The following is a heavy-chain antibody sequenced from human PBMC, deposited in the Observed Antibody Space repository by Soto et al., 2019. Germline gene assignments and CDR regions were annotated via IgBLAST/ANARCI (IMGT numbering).Heavy chain of an antibody. CDR2: ISGSGGST. J-gene: IGHJ4*02. Sequence: PGGSLRLSCAASGFTFGSYAMSWVRQAPGKGLEWVSAISGSGGSTYYADSVKGRFTISRDNSKNTLYLQMNSLRAEDTAVYYCAKDVTRRRLWLRPNSDFDYWGQGTLVTVSS. CDR1: GFTFGSYA. CDR3: AKDVTRRRLWLRPNSDFDY. D-gene: IGHD5-18*01. V-gene: IGHV3-23*01.